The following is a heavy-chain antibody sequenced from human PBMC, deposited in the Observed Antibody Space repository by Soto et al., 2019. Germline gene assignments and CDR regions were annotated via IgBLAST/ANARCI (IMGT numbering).Heavy chain of an antibody. J-gene: IGHJ4*02. CDR1: GFTFDDYG. Sequence: EVQLVESGGGVVRPGGSLRLSCIASGFTFDDYGMSWVRQVPGKGLEWVSGINWNGGTTHYADSLKGRFTISRDNAWNSLYLQMNGLRDEDSALYYCAKGQSPVVRGVIEAFDYWGQGTLVTVSS. V-gene: IGHV3-20*04. D-gene: IGHD3-10*01. CDR3: AKGQSPVVRGVIEAFDY. CDR2: INWNGGTT.